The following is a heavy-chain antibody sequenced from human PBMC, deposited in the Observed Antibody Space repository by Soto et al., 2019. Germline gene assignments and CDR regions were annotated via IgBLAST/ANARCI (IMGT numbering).Heavy chain of an antibody. Sequence: QVQLQESGPGLVKPSETLSLTCTVSGGSISGYYWSWIRQPQGKGLEWIGYIYYSGHTNYTPSLKSRVTISVEMSKDQFYLKLSSVTASDTAVYYCARGRKGYTYGLFDYWGQGTLVTVSS. CDR3: ARGRKGYTYGLFDY. D-gene: IGHD5-18*01. CDR2: IYYSGHT. CDR1: GGSISGYY. V-gene: IGHV4-59*01. J-gene: IGHJ4*02.